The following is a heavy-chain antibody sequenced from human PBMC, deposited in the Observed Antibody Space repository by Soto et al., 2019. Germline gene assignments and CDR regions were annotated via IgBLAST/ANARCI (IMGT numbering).Heavy chain of an antibody. V-gene: IGHV1-18*01. Sequence: ASVKVSCKASGDTFASFGFSWVRQAPGQGLEWLGWISAYNGNTHYAQKVRDRVTLTTDASTNTAYMELRSLTSDDTAVYYCARDQESITDRILQYWGQGTRVTVSS. CDR2: ISAYNGNT. CDR3: ARDQESITDRILQY. D-gene: IGHD3-10*01. CDR1: GDTFASFG. J-gene: IGHJ4*02.